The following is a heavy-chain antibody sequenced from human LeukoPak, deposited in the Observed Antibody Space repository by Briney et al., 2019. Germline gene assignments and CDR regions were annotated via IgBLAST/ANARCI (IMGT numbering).Heavy chain of an antibody. D-gene: IGHD6-19*01. V-gene: IGHV1-2*02. CDR1: GYTFTGYF. CDR3: ARDSWYSSGWYPY. J-gene: IGHJ4*02. CDR2: INPNSDDT. Sequence: ASVKVSCKATGYTFTGYFLHWVRQAPGQGLEWMGWINPNSDDTNYSQKFQGRVTMTSETSISTAYMELSRLRSDDTAVYYCARDSWYSSGWYPYWGQGTLVTVSS.